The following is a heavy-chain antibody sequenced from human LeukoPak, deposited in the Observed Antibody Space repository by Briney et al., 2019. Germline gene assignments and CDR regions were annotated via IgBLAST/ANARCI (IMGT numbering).Heavy chain of an antibody. J-gene: IGHJ4*02. CDR1: GVSISSGSYY. CDR3: ARRRLTVRWYRLDY. V-gene: IGHV4-61*02. Sequence: SETLSLPCTVSGVSISSGSYYWSWIRQPAGKGLEWIGRIYTSGSTNYNPSLKSRVTISVDTSKNQFSLKLSSVTAADTAVYYCARRRLTVRWYRLDYWGQGTLVTVS. D-gene: IGHD4-23*01. CDR2: IYTSGST.